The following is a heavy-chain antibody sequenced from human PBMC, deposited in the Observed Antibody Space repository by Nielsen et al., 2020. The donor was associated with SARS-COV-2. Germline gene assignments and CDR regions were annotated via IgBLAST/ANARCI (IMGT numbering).Heavy chain of an antibody. CDR3: ARSAAGATIPDY. CDR1: GGSISSGDYY. V-gene: IGHV4-30-4*01. D-gene: IGHD1-26*01. Sequence: SETLSLTCTVSGGSISSGDYYWSWIRQPPGKGLEWIGYIYYSGSTHYNPSLKSRVTISVDTSKSQFSLKLSSVTAADTAVYYCARSAAGATIPDYWGQGTLDTVSS. CDR2: IYYSGST. J-gene: IGHJ4*02.